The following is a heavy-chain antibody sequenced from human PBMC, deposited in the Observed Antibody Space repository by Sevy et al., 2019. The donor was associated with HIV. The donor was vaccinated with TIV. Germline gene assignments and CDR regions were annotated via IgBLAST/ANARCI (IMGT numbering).Heavy chain of an antibody. Sequence: GGSLRLSCAASGFTFSSYSMNWVRQAPGKGLEWVSYISSSSSTIYYADSVKGRFTISRDNAKNSLYLQMNSLRAEDTAVYYCARGGIAAASTNWFDPWGQGTLVTVSS. CDR1: GFTFSSYS. CDR2: ISSSSSTI. D-gene: IGHD6-13*01. J-gene: IGHJ5*02. CDR3: ARGGIAAASTNWFDP. V-gene: IGHV3-48*01.